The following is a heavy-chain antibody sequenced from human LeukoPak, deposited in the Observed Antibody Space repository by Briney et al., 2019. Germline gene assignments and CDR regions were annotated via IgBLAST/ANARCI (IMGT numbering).Heavy chain of an antibody. CDR3: ARAGYYGDDAFDL. J-gene: IGHJ3*01. CDR2: IRQDGSEK. D-gene: IGHD2/OR15-2a*01. Sequence: GGSLRLPCAVSGFTIGSYWMSWARQAPGKGLEWVANIRQDGSEKYDVDSVKGRLTISRDNAKNSLYHQMNSLRAEDTGIYYCARAGYYGDDAFDLWGQGTMVTVSS. V-gene: IGHV3-7*01. CDR1: GFTIGSYW.